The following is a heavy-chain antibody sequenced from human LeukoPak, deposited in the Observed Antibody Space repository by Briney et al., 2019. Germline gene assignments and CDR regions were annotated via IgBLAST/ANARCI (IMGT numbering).Heavy chain of an antibody. CDR1: GFTLSSYG. D-gene: IGHD3-22*01. V-gene: IGHV3-30*18. CDR2: ISYDGSNK. Sequence: GGSLRLSCAASGFTLSSYGMHWVRQAPGKGLEWVAVISYDGSNKYYADSVKGRFTISRDNSKNTLYLQMNSLRAEDTAVYYCAKVDDSSGYPFDYWGQGTLVTVSS. CDR3: AKVDDSSGYPFDY. J-gene: IGHJ4*02.